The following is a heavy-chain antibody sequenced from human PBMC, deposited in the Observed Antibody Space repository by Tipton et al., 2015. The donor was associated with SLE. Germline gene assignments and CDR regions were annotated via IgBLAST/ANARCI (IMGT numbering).Heavy chain of an antibody. V-gene: IGHV4-59*01. CDR1: GGSINNFY. J-gene: IGHJ4*02. CDR3: ARNPDYYVSGSHFDF. CDR2: IYYSGST. Sequence: TLSLTCTVSGGSINNFYWSWVRQPPGKGLEWIGRIYYSGSTKYNPSLKSRVTISLDTSKNQFSLDLTSVTAADTAMYYCARNPDYYVSGSHFDFWGQGTLVTVSS. D-gene: IGHD3-10*01.